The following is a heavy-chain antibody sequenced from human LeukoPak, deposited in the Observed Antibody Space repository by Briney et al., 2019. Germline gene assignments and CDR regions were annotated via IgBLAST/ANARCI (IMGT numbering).Heavy chain of an antibody. CDR3: ARAMKNYYGSGVDI. D-gene: IGHD3-10*01. V-gene: IGHV3-21*01. J-gene: IGHJ3*02. Sequence: GGSLRLSCAASGFTFSRYWMTWVRQAPGKGLEWVSSITSSSSYTHYADSVRGRFTISRDNAKNSLYLQMNSLRAEDTAVYYCARAMKNYYGSGVDIWGQGTMVTVSS. CDR1: GFTFSRYW. CDR2: ITSSSSYT.